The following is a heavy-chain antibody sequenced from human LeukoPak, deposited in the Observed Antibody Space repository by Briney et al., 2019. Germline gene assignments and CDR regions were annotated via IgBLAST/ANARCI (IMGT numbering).Heavy chain of an antibody. D-gene: IGHD7-27*01. CDR2: IKTKNDGGTT. V-gene: IGHV3-15*01. Sequence: GGSLRLSCAACGFTFSNAWMTWVRQAPGKGLEWVGRIKTKNDGGTTDYAAPVKGRFTISRDDSKNTLYLQMSSLRTEDTAVYYCTSTLGYWGQGTLVTVSS. CDR3: TSTLGY. CDR1: GFTFSNAW. J-gene: IGHJ4*02.